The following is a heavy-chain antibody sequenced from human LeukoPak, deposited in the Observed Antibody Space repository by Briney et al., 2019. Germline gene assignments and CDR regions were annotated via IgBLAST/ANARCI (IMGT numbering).Heavy chain of an antibody. CDR2: ISGSDGST. CDR3: ARSGQQLPINFDY. CDR1: GFTFSSYA. D-gene: IGHD6-13*01. Sequence: GGSLRLSCAASGFTFSSYAMSWVRQAPGKGLDWVSGISGSDGSTYYADSVKGRFTISRDNSKNTLYLQMNSLRAEDTAVYYCARSGQQLPINFDYWGQGTLVTVSS. J-gene: IGHJ4*02. V-gene: IGHV3-23*01.